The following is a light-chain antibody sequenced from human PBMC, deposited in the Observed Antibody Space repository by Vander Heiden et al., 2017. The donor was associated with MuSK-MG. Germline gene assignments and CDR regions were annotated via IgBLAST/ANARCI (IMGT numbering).Light chain of an antibody. Sequence: DIVMTQSLLSLPVTPGEPASISCRSSQSLLHSNGYNYLDWYLQKPGQSPQLLIYLGSNRASGVPDRFSGSGPGTDFTLKISRVEAEDVGVYYCMQALQTPTFGGGTKVEIK. J-gene: IGKJ4*01. CDR1: QSLLHSNGYNY. V-gene: IGKV2-28*01. CDR2: LGS. CDR3: MQALQTPT.